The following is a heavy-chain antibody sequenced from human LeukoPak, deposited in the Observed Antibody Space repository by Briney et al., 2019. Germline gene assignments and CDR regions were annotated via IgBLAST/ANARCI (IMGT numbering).Heavy chain of an antibody. CDR1: GFTFSSYS. J-gene: IGHJ4*02. Sequence: GGSLRLSCAASGFTFSSYSMNWVRQAPGKGLEWVSYISSSSSTIYYADSVKGRFTISRDNSKNTLYLQMNSLRAEDTAVYYCAKPGIAVAGTGDWGQGTLVTVSS. CDR2: ISSSSSTI. V-gene: IGHV3-48*01. CDR3: AKPGIAVAGTGD. D-gene: IGHD6-19*01.